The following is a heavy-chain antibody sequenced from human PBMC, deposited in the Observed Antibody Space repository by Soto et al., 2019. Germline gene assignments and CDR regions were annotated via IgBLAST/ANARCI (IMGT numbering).Heavy chain of an antibody. CDR1: GYTFTSYA. CDR2: SNAGNGNT. Sequence: QVQLVQSGAEEKKPGASVKVSCKASGYTFTSYAMHWVRQAPGQRLEWMGWSNAGNGNTKYSQKFQGRVTITRDTSASTAYMELSSLRSEDTAVYYCASSGSYGGSDYCCQGTLVTVSS. D-gene: IGHD1-26*01. J-gene: IGHJ4*02. CDR3: ASSGSYGGSDY. V-gene: IGHV1-3*05.